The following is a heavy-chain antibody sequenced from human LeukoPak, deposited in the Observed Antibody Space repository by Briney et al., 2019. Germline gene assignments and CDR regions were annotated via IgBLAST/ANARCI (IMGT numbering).Heavy chain of an antibody. V-gene: IGHV1-2*02. J-gene: IGHJ6*02. D-gene: IGHD4-23*01. CDR3: ARVDGDYDGNYYYYGMDV. Sequence: ASVKVSCKASGYTFTGYYMHWVRQAPGQGLEWMGWINPNSGGTNYAQKFQGRVTMTRDTSISTAYTELSRLRSDDTAVYYCARVDGDYDGNYYYYGMDVWGQGTTVTVSS. CDR2: INPNSGGT. CDR1: GYTFTGYY.